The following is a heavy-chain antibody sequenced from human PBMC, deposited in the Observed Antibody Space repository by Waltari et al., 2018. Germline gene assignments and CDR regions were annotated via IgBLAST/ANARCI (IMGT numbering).Heavy chain of an antibody. CDR2: INHSGST. CDR1: GGSFSGYY. CDR3: ARHLPELLGWYFDL. V-gene: IGHV4-34*01. J-gene: IGHJ2*01. D-gene: IGHD1-26*01. Sequence: QVQLQQWGAGLLKPSETLSLTCAVYGGSFSGYYWSWIRQPPGKGLEWIGEINHSGSTNYNPSFKSRVTISVDTSKNQFSLKLSSVTAADTAVYYCARHLPELLGWYFDLWGRGTLVTVSS.